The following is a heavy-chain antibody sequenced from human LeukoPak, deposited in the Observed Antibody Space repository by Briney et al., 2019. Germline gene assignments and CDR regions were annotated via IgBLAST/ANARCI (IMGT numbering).Heavy chain of an antibody. J-gene: IGHJ3*02. CDR3: ARGRVIGSGAFDI. Sequence: TSETLSLTCTVSGGSISSYYWSWIRQPPGKGLGWIGYISNSGSTNYNPSLKSRVTISLDTSKNQFSLKLSSVTAADTAVYYCARGRVIGSGAFDIWGQGTILTVSS. CDR2: ISNSGST. V-gene: IGHV4-59*01. CDR1: GGSISSYY. D-gene: IGHD2/OR15-2a*01.